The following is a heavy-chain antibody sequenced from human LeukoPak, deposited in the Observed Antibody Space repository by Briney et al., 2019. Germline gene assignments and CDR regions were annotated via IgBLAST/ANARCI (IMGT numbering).Heavy chain of an antibody. Sequence: GGSLRLSCAASGFTFSSYGMHWVRQAPGKGLEWVAVIWYDGSNKYYADSEKGRFTISRDNSKNTLYLQMNSLRAEDTAVYYCARVRGSDGPFDYWGQGTLVTVSS. CDR3: ARVRGSDGPFDY. CDR2: IWYDGSNK. J-gene: IGHJ4*02. V-gene: IGHV3-33*08. CDR1: GFTFSSYG. D-gene: IGHD5-24*01.